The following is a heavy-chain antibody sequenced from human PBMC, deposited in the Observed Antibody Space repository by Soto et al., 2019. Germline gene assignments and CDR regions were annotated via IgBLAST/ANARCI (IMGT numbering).Heavy chain of an antibody. Sequence: PGGSLRLSCAASGFTFSNAWMSWVRQAPGKGLEWVGRIKSKTDGGTTDYAAPVKGRFTISRDDSKNTLYLQMNSLKTEDTAVYYCTTEVAYYYVLDYWGQGTLVTVSS. V-gene: IGHV3-15*01. J-gene: IGHJ4*02. CDR1: GFTFSNAW. D-gene: IGHD3-10*02. CDR3: TTEVAYYYVLDY. CDR2: IKSKTDGGTT.